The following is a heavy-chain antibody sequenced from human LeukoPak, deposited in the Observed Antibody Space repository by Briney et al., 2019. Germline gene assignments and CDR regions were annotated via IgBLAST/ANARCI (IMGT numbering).Heavy chain of an antibody. V-gene: IGHV1-2*02. Sequence: ASVKVSCKASGHTFTGYYMHWVRQAPGQGLEWMGWINPNSGGTNYAQKFQGRVTMTRDTSISTAYMELSRLRSDDTAVYYCARVQFHSSGWYRGMGYWGQGTLVTVSS. CDR3: ARVQFHSSGWYRGMGY. CDR2: INPNSGGT. D-gene: IGHD6-19*01. J-gene: IGHJ4*02. CDR1: GHTFTGYY.